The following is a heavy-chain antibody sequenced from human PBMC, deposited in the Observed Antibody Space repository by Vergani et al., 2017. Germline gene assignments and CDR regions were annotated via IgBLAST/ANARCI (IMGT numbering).Heavy chain of an antibody. Sequence: QVQLQESGPGLVKPSQTLSLTCTVSGGSFSTGGQSWTWLRQSAGKGLEWIGRIYTSGATNYNPSLRSRAIMSVDASKKQFSLKLTSVTAADTAVYYCARHGWGLVATRYYNYGMDVWGQGTTVTVSS. CDR2: IYTSGAT. CDR3: ARHGWGLVATRYYNYGMDV. D-gene: IGHD5-12*01. CDR1: GGSFSTGGQS. J-gene: IGHJ6*02. V-gene: IGHV4-61*02.